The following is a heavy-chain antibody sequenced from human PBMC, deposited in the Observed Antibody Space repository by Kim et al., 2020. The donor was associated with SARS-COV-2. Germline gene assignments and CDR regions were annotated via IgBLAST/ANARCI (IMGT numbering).Heavy chain of an antibody. V-gene: IGHV3-30-3*01. CDR1: GFTFSSYA. CDR2: ISYDGSNK. CDR3: ARRNTVTTSAQYYYYYYG. D-gene: IGHD4-4*01. Sequence: GGSLRLSCAASGFTFSSYAMHWVRQAPGKGLEWVAVISYDGSNKYYADSVKGRFTISRDNSKNTLYLQMNSLRAEDTALYYCARRNTVTTSAQYYYYYYG. J-gene: IGHJ6*01.